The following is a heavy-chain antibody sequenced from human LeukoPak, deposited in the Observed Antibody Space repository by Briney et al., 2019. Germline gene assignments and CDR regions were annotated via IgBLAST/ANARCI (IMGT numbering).Heavy chain of an antibody. CDR1: GGSISSYY. CDR3: ASLGGVHYYGSGSYYNPTYYYGMDV. D-gene: IGHD3-10*01. V-gene: IGHV4-59*01. J-gene: IGHJ6*02. CDR2: IYYSGST. Sequence: SETLSLTCTVSGGSISSYYWSWIRQPPGKGLEWIGYIYYSGSTNYNPSLKSRVTISVDTSKNQFSLKLSSVTAADTAVYYCASLGGVHYYGSGSYYNPTYYYGMDVWGQGTTVTVSS.